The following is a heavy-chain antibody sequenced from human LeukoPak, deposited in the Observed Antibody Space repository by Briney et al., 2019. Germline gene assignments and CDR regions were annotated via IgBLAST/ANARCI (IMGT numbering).Heavy chain of an antibody. J-gene: IGHJ4*02. Sequence: GGSLRLSCAASGFTFSYYAMAWVRQAPGKGLEWVSSISGGSTYYADSVKGRFTISRDNSKNTLYLQMNSLRAEDTAVYYCAKGGYNYGYVDYWGQGTLVTVSS. CDR1: GFTFSYYA. V-gene: IGHV3-23*01. D-gene: IGHD5-18*01. CDR3: AKGGYNYGYVDY. CDR2: ISGGST.